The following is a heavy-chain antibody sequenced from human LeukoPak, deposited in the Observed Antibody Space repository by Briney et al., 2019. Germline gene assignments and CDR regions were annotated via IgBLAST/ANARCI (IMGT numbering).Heavy chain of an antibody. CDR2: IDTDGSNT. D-gene: IGHD6-19*01. Sequence: GGSLRLSCAASGSTFSSYWIHWVRQAPGKGLVWVSRIDTDGSNTNYADSVKGRFTISRDNAQNTVYLQMNSLRSEDTAVYYCARQGKAVAGGFDSWGQGTLVTVSS. CDR1: GSTFSSYW. V-gene: IGHV3-74*01. CDR3: ARQGKAVAGGFDS. J-gene: IGHJ4*02.